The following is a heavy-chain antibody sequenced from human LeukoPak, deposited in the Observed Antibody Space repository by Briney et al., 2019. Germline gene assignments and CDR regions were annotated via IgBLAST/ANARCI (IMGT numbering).Heavy chain of an antibody. Sequence: GGSLRLSYETSGFTFSSHWMTWVRQAPGKGLEWVANIKEDGTRKNYVDSVKGRFTISRDNAKNTLFLQMNSLRAEDTAVYYCAKSIFSVSYSGALYYFDYWGQGTLVTVSS. J-gene: IGHJ4*02. V-gene: IGHV3-7*03. CDR1: GFTFSSHW. CDR3: AKSIFSVSYSGALYYFDY. CDR2: IKEDGTRK. D-gene: IGHD5/OR15-5a*01.